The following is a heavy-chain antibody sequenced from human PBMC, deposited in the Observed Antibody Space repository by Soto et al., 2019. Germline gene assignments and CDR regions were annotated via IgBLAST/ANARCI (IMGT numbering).Heavy chain of an antibody. D-gene: IGHD3-10*01. V-gene: IGHV3-30*18. Sequence: QVQLVESGGGVVQPGTSLRLSCAASGFTSSSFVIHWVRQAPGKGLEWLAVISSDGKNQYYADSVKGRFTISRDNSKKTLYLQVNSLRAEDTAVYFCAKERGVLDAFDIWGQGTMVTVS. CDR3: AKERGVLDAFDI. J-gene: IGHJ3*02. CDR1: GFTSSSFV. CDR2: ISSDGKNQ.